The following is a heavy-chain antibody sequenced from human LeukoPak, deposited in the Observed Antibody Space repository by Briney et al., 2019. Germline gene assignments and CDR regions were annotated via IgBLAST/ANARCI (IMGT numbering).Heavy chain of an antibody. CDR3: ARIYCEVESTC. V-gene: IGHV3-48*01. J-gene: IGHJ4*02. D-gene: IGHD2-21*01. CDR2: ISSSSSTI. Sequence: PGGSLRLSCAASGFTFSSYSMNWVRQAPGKGLEWVSYISSSSSTIYYADSVKGRFTISRDNAKNTLYLQMNSLRAEDTAVYYCARIYCEVESTCWGQGTLVTVSS. CDR1: GFTFSSYS.